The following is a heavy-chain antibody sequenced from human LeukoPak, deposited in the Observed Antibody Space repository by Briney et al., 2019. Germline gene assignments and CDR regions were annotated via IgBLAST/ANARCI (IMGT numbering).Heavy chain of an antibody. J-gene: IGHJ3*02. D-gene: IGHD1-26*01. Sequence: SVKVSCKASGGTFSSYAISWVRQAPGQGLEWMGGIIPIFGTANYAQKFQGRVTITTDESTSTAYMELSSLRSEDTAVYYRASGSYYRGAFDIWGQGTMVTVSS. CDR2: IIPIFGTA. V-gene: IGHV1-69*05. CDR1: GGTFSSYA. CDR3: ASGSYYRGAFDI.